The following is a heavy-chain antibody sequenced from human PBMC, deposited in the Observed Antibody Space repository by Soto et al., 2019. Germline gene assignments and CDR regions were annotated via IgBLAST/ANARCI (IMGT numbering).Heavy chain of an antibody. J-gene: IGHJ5*02. Sequence: PGRSLRLSCAASGCTCISQWMSWLRQAPGKGLEWVANIKQDGSEKYYVDSVKGRFTISRDNAKNSLYLQMNSLRAEDTAVYYCARGLSVTMVRGVSWFDPWGQGTLVTVSS. D-gene: IGHD3-10*01. CDR1: GCTCISQW. CDR3: ARGLSVTMVRGVSWFDP. CDR2: IKQDGSEK. V-gene: IGHV3-7*01.